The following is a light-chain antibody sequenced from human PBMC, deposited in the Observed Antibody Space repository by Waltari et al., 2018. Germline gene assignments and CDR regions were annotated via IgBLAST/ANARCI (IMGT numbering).Light chain of an antibody. J-gene: IGKJ4*01. V-gene: IGKV2-28*01. Sequence: DIVLTQSPLTLAVTPGEPASIPCRSSHSLLQSNGYNYLDWYLQRPGQSPRLLIYLRSNRAAGVPDRFSGSGSGTDFTLKISRVEAEDVGVYYCMQALQTPLTFGGGTKVEIK. CDR1: HSLLQSNGYNY. CDR2: LRS. CDR3: MQALQTPLT.